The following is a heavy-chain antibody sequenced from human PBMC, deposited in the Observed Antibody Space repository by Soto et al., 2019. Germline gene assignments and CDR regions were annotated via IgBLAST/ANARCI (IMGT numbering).Heavy chain of an antibody. J-gene: IGHJ4*02. V-gene: IGHV4-39*01. CDR1: GGSISSSSYY. CDR2: IYYSGST. Sequence: SETLSLTCTVSGGSISSSSYYWGWIRQPPGKGLEWIGSIYYSGSTYYNPSLKSRVTISVDTSKNQFSLKLSSVTAADTAVYYCARQGADDSSGYVLIPFDYWGQGTLVTVSS. CDR3: ARQGADDSSGYVLIPFDY. D-gene: IGHD3-22*01.